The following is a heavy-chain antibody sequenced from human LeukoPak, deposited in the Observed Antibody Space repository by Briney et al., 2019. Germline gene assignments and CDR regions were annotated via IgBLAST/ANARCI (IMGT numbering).Heavy chain of an antibody. J-gene: IGHJ6*02. V-gene: IGHV4-34*01. CDR2: INHSGRT. Sequence: SETLSLTCAVYGGSFSDYFWGWIRQPPGKGLEWIGEINHSGRTYYNPSLKSRVTISVDTSKNQFSLNLSSVTAADTAVYYCARDVVVVPAAVHYGMDVWGQGTTVTVSS. D-gene: IGHD2-2*01. CDR3: ARDVVVVPAAVHYGMDV. CDR1: GGSFSDYF.